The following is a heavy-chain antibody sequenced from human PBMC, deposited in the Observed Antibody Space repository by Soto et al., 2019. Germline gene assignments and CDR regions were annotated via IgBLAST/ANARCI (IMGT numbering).Heavy chain of an antibody. CDR1: GDSDISVGVH. D-gene: IGHD3-3*01. CDR3: ARAPVGLDTISYFDY. CDR2: IYNGGST. J-gene: IGHJ4*02. Sequence: PSVITSLTKSVSGDSDISVGVHWAWINRPPGKGLEWIGYIYNGGSTYYRPSLESRMHMSLDATRNHYSLRLTSVTAADTAVYFCARAPVGLDTISYFDYWGKGKLGTVS. V-gene: IGHV4-30-4*01.